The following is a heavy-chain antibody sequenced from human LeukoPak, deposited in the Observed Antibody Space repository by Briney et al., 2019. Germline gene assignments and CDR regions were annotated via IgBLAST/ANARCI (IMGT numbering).Heavy chain of an antibody. Sequence: PSETLSLTCTVSGGSISGDGYYWSWIRQPPGKGLEWIGYIYHSGSTSYNPSFKSPVTISVDKSKNQFSLKLTSVTAADTAVYYCARGKSYSDYWGQGTLVTVSS. V-gene: IGHV4-30-2*01. CDR3: ARGKSYSDY. CDR2: IYHSGST. J-gene: IGHJ4*02. CDR1: GGSISGDGYY.